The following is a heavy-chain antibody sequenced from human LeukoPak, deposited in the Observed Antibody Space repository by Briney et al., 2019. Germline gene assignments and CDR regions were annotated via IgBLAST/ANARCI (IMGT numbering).Heavy chain of an antibody. CDR2: INPNNGGT. CDR1: GYIFTGYY. Sequence: ASVTVSCTASGYIFTGYYMHWVRQAPGEGLEWMGRINPNNGGTNYAQKFQGRVTMTRDTSISTAYMELSRLRSDDTAVYYCARKEYYYDSSGDQAMDVWGQGTTVTVSS. CDR3: ARKEYYYDSSGDQAMDV. J-gene: IGHJ6*02. D-gene: IGHD3-22*01. V-gene: IGHV1-2*06.